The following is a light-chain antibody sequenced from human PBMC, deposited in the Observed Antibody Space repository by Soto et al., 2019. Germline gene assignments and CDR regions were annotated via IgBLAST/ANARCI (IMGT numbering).Light chain of an antibody. CDR1: QSVSSF. CDR3: QRRSNWPGT. CDR2: DAS. J-gene: IGKJ5*01. Sequence: EIVLTQSPATLSLAPGERATLSCRASQSVSSFLAWYQHKPGQAPRLLIYDASNRATGIPARFSGSWSGTDFTRTIGSLEPEDFAVYYCQRRSNWPGTCGQGTRLEIK. V-gene: IGKV3-11*01.